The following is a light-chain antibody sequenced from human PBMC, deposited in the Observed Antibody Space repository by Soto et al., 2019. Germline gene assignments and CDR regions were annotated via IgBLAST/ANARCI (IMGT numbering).Light chain of an antibody. CDR1: QSVSSSY. CDR3: QQCGSSIT. V-gene: IGKV3-20*01. J-gene: IGKJ5*01. Sequence: EIVLTQSPCTLSLSPGEIATLSCRASQSVSSSYLAWYQQKPGQAPRLLIYGASSRATGIPDRFSGSGSGTDFTLTISRLEPEDFAVYYCQQCGSSITFGQGTRLEI. CDR2: GAS.